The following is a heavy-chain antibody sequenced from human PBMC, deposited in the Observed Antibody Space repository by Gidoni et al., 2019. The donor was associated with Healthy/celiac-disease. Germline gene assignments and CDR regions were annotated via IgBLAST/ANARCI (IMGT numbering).Heavy chain of an antibody. Sequence: EVQLVESGGGLVQPGGSLRLSCAASGSTFSSYAMSWVRQAPGKGLELVSAISGSGGSTYYADSVKGRFTISRDNSKNTLYLQMNSLRAEDTAVYYCAKGGSWERYYDSSGPDYFDYWGQGTLVTVSS. CDR3: AKGGSWERYYDSSGPDYFDY. J-gene: IGHJ4*02. CDR1: GSTFSSYA. V-gene: IGHV3-23*04. CDR2: ISGSGGST. D-gene: IGHD3-22*01.